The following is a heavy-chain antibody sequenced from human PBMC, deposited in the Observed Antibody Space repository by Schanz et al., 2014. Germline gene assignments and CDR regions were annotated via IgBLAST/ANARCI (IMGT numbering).Heavy chain of an antibody. Sequence: EVQLLESGGGLVQPGGSLRLSCAASGFTFSSYAMSWVRQAPGKGLEWVANIKKDGSEKYYVDSVKGRLTISRDDAKKSMYLQMNNLRAEDTAVYYCVRVSFADPRLYRGMDRDIDYWGQGTLVTVSS. CDR2: IKKDGSEK. CDR3: VRVSFADPRLYRGMDRDIDY. V-gene: IGHV3-7*01. J-gene: IGHJ4*02. CDR1: GFTFSSYA. D-gene: IGHD5-18*01.